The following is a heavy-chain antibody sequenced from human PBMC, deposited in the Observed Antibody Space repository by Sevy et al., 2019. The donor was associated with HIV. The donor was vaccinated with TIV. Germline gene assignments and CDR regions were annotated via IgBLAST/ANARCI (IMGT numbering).Heavy chain of an antibody. CDR2: VSGSSNYI. D-gene: IGHD1-26*01. Sequence: GGSLRLSCAASGFTFITYNMNWVRQAPGKGLEWVSSVSGSSNYIYYAESLKGRFIISRDNAKNTLYLQINSLRADDTAVYYCARGPPDGSYDYFDYWGQGTLDTVSS. CDR3: ARGPPDGSYDYFDY. CDR1: GFTFITYN. V-gene: IGHV3-21*06. J-gene: IGHJ4*02.